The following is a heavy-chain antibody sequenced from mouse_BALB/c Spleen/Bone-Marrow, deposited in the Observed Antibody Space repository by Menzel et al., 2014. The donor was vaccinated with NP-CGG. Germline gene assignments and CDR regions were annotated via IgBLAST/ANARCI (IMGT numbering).Heavy chain of an antibody. CDR3: TRWGLRRIDY. CDR2: IYPGSSSS. CDR1: GYTFTSYW. D-gene: IGHD2-4*01. V-gene: IGHV1S22*01. J-gene: IGHJ2*01. Sequence: LQQSGSELVRPGASVKLSCKASGYTFTSYWMHWVKQRPGQGLEWIGNIYPGSSSSSYDEKFKSKATLTVDTSSSTAYMQLTSLTSEDSAIYYCTRWGLRRIDYWGQGTTRTVSS.